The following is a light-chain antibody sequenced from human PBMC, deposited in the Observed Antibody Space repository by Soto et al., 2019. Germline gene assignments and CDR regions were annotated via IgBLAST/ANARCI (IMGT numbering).Light chain of an antibody. CDR2: DAS. CDR1: QGVSSY. V-gene: IGKV3-11*01. J-gene: IGKJ4*01. Sequence: EIVLTQSPATLSLSPGERATLSCRASQGVSSYLAWYQQKPGQAPRLLIYDASNRATGIPARFSGSGSGTDFTLTISSLEPEDFAVYYCQQRSNWPPLTFGGGTKVDI. CDR3: QQRSNWPPLT.